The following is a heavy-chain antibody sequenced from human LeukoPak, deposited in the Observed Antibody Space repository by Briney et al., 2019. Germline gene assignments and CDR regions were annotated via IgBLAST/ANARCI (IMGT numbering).Heavy chain of an antibody. V-gene: IGHV3-23*01. D-gene: IGHD5-18*01. CDR2: IGGSGGST. CDR3: AKAPSGYSYGLFDY. J-gene: IGHJ4*02. CDR1: GFTFSSYA. Sequence: PGGSLRLPCAASGFTFSSYAMSWVRQAPGKGLEWVSAIGGSGGSTYYADSVKGRFTISRDSSKNTLYLQMNSLRAEDTAVYYCAKAPSGYSYGLFDYWGQGTLVTVSS.